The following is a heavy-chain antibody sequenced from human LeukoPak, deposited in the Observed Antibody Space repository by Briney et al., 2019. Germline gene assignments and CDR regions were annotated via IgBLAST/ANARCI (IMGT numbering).Heavy chain of an antibody. J-gene: IGHJ4*02. CDR3: ARYYCTSVTCYLFDY. V-gene: IGHV3-21*01. Sequence: PGGSLRLSCAASGFAINSYWMSWVRQAPGKGLEWVSSISSSSSYIYYADSVKGRFTISRDNAKNSLYLQMNSLRAEDTAVYYCARYYCTSVTCYLFDYWGQGTLVTVPS. CDR2: ISSSSSYI. CDR1: GFAINSYW. D-gene: IGHD2-15*01.